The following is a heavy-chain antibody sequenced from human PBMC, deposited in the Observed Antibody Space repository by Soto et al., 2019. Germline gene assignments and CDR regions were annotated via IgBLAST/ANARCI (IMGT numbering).Heavy chain of an antibody. CDR1: VYTFTSYY. Sequence: QVQLVHSGAEVKKFGASVRVSCKASVYTFTSYYIHWVRQAPGQDLEWMAIVNPTGGSTNYAQKFQGRITVTCDTSTGTVFMELNSLRYADTPVYYCARHLAARDSWGQRTRVTVSS. CDR3: ARHLAARDS. D-gene: IGHD6-25*01. J-gene: IGHJ4*02. CDR2: VNPTGGST. V-gene: IGHV1-46*03.